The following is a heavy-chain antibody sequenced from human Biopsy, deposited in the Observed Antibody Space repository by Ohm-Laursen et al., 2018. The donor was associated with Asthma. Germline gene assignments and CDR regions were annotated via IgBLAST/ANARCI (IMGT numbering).Heavy chain of an antibody. CDR1: GGSITSFY. D-gene: IGHD3-10*01. CDR2: IYFSGNT. J-gene: IGHJ6*02. Sequence: SETLSLTCSVSGGSITSFYWSWIRRPPGRGLEWIGYIYFSGNTNYNPSLKSRVTISIDTSKNHFSLKLTSVTAADTAVYYCARGPNYHGSGRAPIGMDVWGQGTTVTVSS. V-gene: IGHV4-59*01. CDR3: ARGPNYHGSGRAPIGMDV.